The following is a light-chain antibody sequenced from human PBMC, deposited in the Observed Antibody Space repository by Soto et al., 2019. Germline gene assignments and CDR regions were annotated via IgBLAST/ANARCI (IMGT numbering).Light chain of an antibody. CDR1: QNVLSN. CDR2: GAS. J-gene: IGKJ5*01. V-gene: IGKV3-15*01. CDR3: QKRSNWPPIT. Sequence: VVLTQSPGTLSLSSGERATLSCRASQNVLSNLAWYQQKPGQAPRLLIYGASTRATGLPARFSGSGSGTQFTLTIRSLQSEDFAVYYCQKRSNWPPITFGDGKRLEIK.